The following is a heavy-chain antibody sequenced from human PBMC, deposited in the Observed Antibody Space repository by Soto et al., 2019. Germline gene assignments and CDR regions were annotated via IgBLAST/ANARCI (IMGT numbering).Heavy chain of an antibody. D-gene: IGHD3-22*01. Sequence: QVQLVQSGAEVKKPGSSVKVSCKASGGTFSSYAISWVRQAPGQGLEWMGGIIPIFGTANYAQKFQGRVTITADESTSTAYMELSSLRSEDTAEYYCAIQSQRITMTVVVIPPGYFDLWGRGTLVTVSS. CDR2: IIPIFGTA. V-gene: IGHV1-69*01. J-gene: IGHJ2*01. CDR1: GGTFSSYA. CDR3: AIQSQRITMTVVVIPPGYFDL.